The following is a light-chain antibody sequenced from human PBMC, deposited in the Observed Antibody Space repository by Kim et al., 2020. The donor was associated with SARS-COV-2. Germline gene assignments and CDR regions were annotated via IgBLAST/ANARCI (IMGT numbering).Light chain of an antibody. CDR2: YDS. CDR1: NSGSKS. V-gene: IGLV3-21*04. J-gene: IGLJ1*01. Sequence: APGKTARITCGGNNSGSKSVHWYQQKPGQAPVLVIYYDSDWPSGIPERFSGSNSGNTATLTISRVEAGDEADYYCQVWDSSSDLVFGTGTKVTVL. CDR3: QVWDSSSDLV.